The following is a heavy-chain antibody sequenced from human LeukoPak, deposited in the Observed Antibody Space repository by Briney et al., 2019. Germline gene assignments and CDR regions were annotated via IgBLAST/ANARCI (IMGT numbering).Heavy chain of an antibody. V-gene: IGHV1-18*01. CDR3: ASARGSYNWNYHWFDP. J-gene: IGHJ5*02. CDR2: ISVYNGNT. D-gene: IGHD1-7*01. CDR1: GYTFTSYG. Sequence: EASVKVSCKASGYTFTSYGISWVRQAPGQGLEWMGWISVYNGNTNYAQKLQGRVTMTTDTSTSTAYMELRSLRSDDTAVYYCASARGSYNWNYHWFDPWGQGTLVTVSS.